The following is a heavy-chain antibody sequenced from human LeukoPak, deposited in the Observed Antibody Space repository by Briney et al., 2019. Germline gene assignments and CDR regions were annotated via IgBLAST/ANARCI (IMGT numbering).Heavy chain of an antibody. V-gene: IGHV4-34*01. CDR1: GGSFSGYY. CDR3: ARGFYDSGGQKRGGALDI. CDR2: INRSGGA. Sequence: SETLSLTCAVDGGSFSGYYWGWIRQPPGEGLEWSGEINRSGGANYNPSLKSRAIMSDDTSKSQFSLKLSSVTAADTAVYYCARGFYDSGGQKRGGALDIWGQGTLVTVSS. D-gene: IGHD3-22*01. J-gene: IGHJ3*02.